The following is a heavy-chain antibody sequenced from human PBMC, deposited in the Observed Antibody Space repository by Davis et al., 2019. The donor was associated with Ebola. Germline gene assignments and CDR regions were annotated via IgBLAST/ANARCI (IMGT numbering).Heavy chain of an antibody. CDR3: AREAVADSGPNFDF. CDR2: ISSSSSYI. D-gene: IGHD6-19*01. Sequence: GESLKISCAASGFTFSSYSMNWVRQAPGKGLEWVSSISSSSSYIYYADSVKGRFTISRDNAKNTLYLQMNSLRAEDTAVYYCAREAVADSGPNFDFWGQGTLVTVSS. CDR1: GFTFSSYS. V-gene: IGHV3-21*01. J-gene: IGHJ4*02.